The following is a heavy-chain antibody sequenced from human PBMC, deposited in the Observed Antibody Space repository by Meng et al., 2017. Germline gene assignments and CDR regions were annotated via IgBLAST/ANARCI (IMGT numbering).Heavy chain of an antibody. J-gene: IGHJ4*02. D-gene: IGHD3-10*01. CDR2: IHHSGST. Sequence: QLQLQESGPGLVKHSQTLSLTCPVSGDSISSNGYYWDGVRQPPGKGLEWIGAIHHSGSTSYNPSLQSRVTMFVDTSKNQFSLMLTSVTATDTAVYYCARRRGGSGRDCWGQGTLVTVSS. CDR3: ARRRGGSGRDC. V-gene: IGHV4-39*01. CDR1: GDSISSNGYY.